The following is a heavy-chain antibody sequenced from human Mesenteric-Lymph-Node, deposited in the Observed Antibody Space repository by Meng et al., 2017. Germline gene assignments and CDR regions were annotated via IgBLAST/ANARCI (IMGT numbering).Heavy chain of an antibody. Sequence: GESLKISCAASGFTFSSYAMSWVRQAPGKGLEWVSGINSGGGRYYGDSVKGRFTISRDNSKNTLYLQMNSLRAEDTAVYYCAKEGAAGGTPLFDHWGQGTLVTVSS. D-gene: IGHD1-26*01. CDR3: AKEGAAGGTPLFDH. J-gene: IGHJ4*02. CDR2: INSGGGR. V-gene: IGHV3-23*01. CDR1: GFTFSSYA.